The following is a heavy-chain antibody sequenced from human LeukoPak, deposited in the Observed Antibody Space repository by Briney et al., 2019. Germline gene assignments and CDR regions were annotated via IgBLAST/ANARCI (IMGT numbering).Heavy chain of an antibody. CDR3: ARHRGNLGLLGYYYYGMDV. J-gene: IGHJ6*02. Sequence: ASVKVSCKASGYTFTSYDINWVRQATGQGLEWMGWMNPNSGNTGYAQEFQGRVTMTRNTSISTAYMELSSLRSEDTAVYYCARHRGNLGLLGYYYYGMDVWGQGTTVTVSS. CDR2: MNPNSGNT. CDR1: GYTFTSYD. V-gene: IGHV1-8*01. D-gene: IGHD3-16*01.